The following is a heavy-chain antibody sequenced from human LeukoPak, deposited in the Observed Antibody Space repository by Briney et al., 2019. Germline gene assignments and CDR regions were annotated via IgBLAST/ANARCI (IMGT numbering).Heavy chain of an antibody. D-gene: IGHD2-2*01. CDR3: AKDLIVVVPAALMYNWFDP. CDR2: INSDGSST. Sequence: SGGSLRLSCAASGFTFSSYWMHWVRQAPGKGLVWVSRINSDGSSTSYADSVKGRFTISRDNSKNTLYLQMNSLRAEDTAVYYCAKDLIVVVPAALMYNWFDPWGQGTLVTVSS. J-gene: IGHJ5*02. V-gene: IGHV3-74*01. CDR1: GFTFSSYW.